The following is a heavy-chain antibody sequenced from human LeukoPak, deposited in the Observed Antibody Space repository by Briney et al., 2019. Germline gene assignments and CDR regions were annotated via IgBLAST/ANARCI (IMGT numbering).Heavy chain of an antibody. Sequence: VQPGGSLRLSCAASGFTFSSYAMHWVRQAPGKGLEWVAVISYDGSNKYYADSVKGRFTISRDNSKNTLYLQMNSLRAEDTAVYYCARAPLRYDSSGYYYLGYGMDVWGQGTTVTVSS. D-gene: IGHD3-22*01. V-gene: IGHV3-30-3*01. CDR1: GFTFSSYA. CDR3: ARAPLRYDSSGYYYLGYGMDV. CDR2: ISYDGSNK. J-gene: IGHJ6*02.